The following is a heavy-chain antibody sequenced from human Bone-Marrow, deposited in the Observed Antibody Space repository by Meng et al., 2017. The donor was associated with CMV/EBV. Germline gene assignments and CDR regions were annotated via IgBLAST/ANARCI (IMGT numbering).Heavy chain of an antibody. J-gene: IGHJ4*02. CDR2: IKQDGSEK. V-gene: IGHV3-7*01. CDR3: ARDRGGYDFWSGYWPTYYFDY. Sequence: GESLKISCAASGFTFSSYWMSWVRQAPGKGLEWVANIKQDGSEKYYVDSVKGRFTISRDNAKNSLYLQMNSLRAEDTAVYYCARDRGGYDFWSGYWPTYYFDYWGRGKLVTVSS. D-gene: IGHD3-3*01. CDR1: GFTFSSYW.